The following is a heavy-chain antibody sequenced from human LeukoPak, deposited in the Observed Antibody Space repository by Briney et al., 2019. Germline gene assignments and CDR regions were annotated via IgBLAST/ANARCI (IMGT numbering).Heavy chain of an antibody. J-gene: IGHJ6*02. CDR1: GFTFSTYG. CDR3: AKDRVSEDYYYGMDV. Sequence: PGGSLRLSCAASGFTFSTYGMHWVRQAPGKGLEWVAFIRYDGSIKYYADSVKGRFTISRDNSQNTLYLQMNSLRAEDTAVYYCAKDRVSEDYYYGMDVWGQGTTVTVSS. V-gene: IGHV3-30*02. CDR2: IRYDGSIK.